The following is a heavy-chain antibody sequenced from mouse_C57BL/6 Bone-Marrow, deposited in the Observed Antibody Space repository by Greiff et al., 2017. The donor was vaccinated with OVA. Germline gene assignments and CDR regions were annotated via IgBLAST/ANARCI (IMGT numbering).Heavy chain of an antibody. V-gene: IGHV1-19*01. CDR3: ARSEPYYDGSSSDY. Sequence: VQLQQSGPVLVKPGASVKMSCKASGYTFTDYYMNWVKQSHGKSLEWIGVINPYNGGTSYNQKFKGKATLTVDKSSSTAYMELNSLTSEDSAVYYCARSEPYYDGSSSDYWGQGTTLTVSS. J-gene: IGHJ2*01. CDR1: GYTFTDYY. CDR2: INPYNGGT. D-gene: IGHD1-1*01.